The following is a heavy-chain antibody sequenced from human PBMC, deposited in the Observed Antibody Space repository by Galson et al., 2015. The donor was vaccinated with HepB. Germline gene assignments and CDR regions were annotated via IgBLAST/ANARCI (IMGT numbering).Heavy chain of an antibody. CDR2: IKSKTDGGTT. V-gene: IGHV3-15*01. Sequence: SLRLSCAASGFAFHNAWMNWVRQAPGKGLEWVGRIKSKTDGGTTEYAAPVKGRFTISRDDSRNTLYLQMHSLKTDDTAVYYCTTDVYFSSYWSWLDPWGQGTLVTVSS. CDR1: GFAFHNAW. J-gene: IGHJ5*02. D-gene: IGHD2-2*01. CDR3: TTDVYFSSYWSWLDP.